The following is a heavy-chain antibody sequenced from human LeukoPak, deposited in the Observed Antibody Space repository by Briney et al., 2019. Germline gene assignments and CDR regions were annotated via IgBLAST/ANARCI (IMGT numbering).Heavy chain of an antibody. CDR2: IYYSGST. CDR3: ERAPIAAAGRGYDY. Sequence: SETLSLTCTVSGGSISSYYWSWIRQPPGKGLEWIGYIYYSGSTNYNPSLKSRVTISVDTSKNQFSLKLSSVTAADTAVYYCERAPIAAAGRGYDYWGQGTLVTVSS. CDR1: GGSISSYY. J-gene: IGHJ4*02. V-gene: IGHV4-59*01. D-gene: IGHD6-13*01.